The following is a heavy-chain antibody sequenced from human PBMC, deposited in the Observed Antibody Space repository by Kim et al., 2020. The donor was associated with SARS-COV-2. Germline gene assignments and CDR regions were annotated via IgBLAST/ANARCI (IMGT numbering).Heavy chain of an antibody. Sequence: GXSLRLSCAASGFTFSTYAMHWVRQAPGXGXEYXSAISSNGGSTYYANSVKGRFTISRDNSKNTLYLQMGSLRAEDMAVYYCARMQSGSYHYWGQGTRVTVSS. CDR3: ARMQSGSYHY. CDR1: GFTFSTYA. CDR2: ISSNGGST. J-gene: IGHJ4*02. D-gene: IGHD1-26*01. V-gene: IGHV3-64*01.